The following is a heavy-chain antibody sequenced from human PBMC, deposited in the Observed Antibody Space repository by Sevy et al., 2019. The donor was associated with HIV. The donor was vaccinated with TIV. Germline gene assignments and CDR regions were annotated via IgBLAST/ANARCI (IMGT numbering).Heavy chain of an antibody. Sequence: GGSLRLSCAASGFTFSSYWMSWFRQAPGKGLEWVANIKQDGSEKYYVDSVKGRFTISRDNAKNSLYLQMNSLRAEDTAVYYCAREWAEGITGNDYWGQRTLVTVSS. CDR3: AREWAEGITGNDY. V-gene: IGHV3-7*01. J-gene: IGHJ4*02. D-gene: IGHD1-20*01. CDR2: IKQDGSEK. CDR1: GFTFSSYW.